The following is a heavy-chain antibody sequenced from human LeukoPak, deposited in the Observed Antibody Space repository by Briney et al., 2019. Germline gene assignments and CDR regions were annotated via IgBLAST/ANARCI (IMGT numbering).Heavy chain of an antibody. D-gene: IGHD6-19*01. V-gene: IGHV3-9*01. CDR3: AKVRGTYSSGYFFDY. CDR2: ISWNSGYI. CDR1: GFTFDNYA. J-gene: IGHJ4*02. Sequence: GRSLRLSCAASGFTFDNYAMHWVRQAPGKGLEWLSIISWNSGYIGYADSVKGRFTISRDNAKKSLDLQMDSLRAEDTAFYYCAKVRGTYSSGYFFDYWGQGTLVTVSS.